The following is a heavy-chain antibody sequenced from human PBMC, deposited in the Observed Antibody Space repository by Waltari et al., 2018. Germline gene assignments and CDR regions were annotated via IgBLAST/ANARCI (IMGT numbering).Heavy chain of an antibody. CDR3: ARQGTSNYDFWSGYYRDDAFDI. V-gene: IGHV4-34*01. J-gene: IGHJ3*02. CDR1: GGSFSGYY. D-gene: IGHD3-3*01. CDR2: INHSGST. Sequence: QVQLQQWGAGLLKPSETLSLTCAVYGGSFSGYYWSWIRQPPGQGLEWIGEINHSGSTNYNPSLKSRVTISVDTSKNQFSLKLSSVTAADTAVYYCARQGTSNYDFWSGYYRDDAFDIWGQGTMVTVSS.